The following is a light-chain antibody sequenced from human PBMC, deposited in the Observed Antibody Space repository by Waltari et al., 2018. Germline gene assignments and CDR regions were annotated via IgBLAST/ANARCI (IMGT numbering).Light chain of an antibody. CDR2: QAS. CDR1: VSVKNT. Sequence: DVQLTHSHSTLSASVGDRVTITCRARVSVKNTLAWYQHQPGEAPKGLVHQASRLESGVPARFSGSGYGTEFTLTISSLEPDDFATYYCHQYNTLPLTFGGGTKVEIK. V-gene: IGKV1-5*03. J-gene: IGKJ4*01. CDR3: HQYNTLPLT.